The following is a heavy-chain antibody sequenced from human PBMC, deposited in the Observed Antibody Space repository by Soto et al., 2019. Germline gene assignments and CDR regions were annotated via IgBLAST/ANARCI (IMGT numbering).Heavy chain of an antibody. J-gene: IGHJ4*02. CDR1: GFTFSSFG. V-gene: IGHV3-23*01. CDR3: VTVPVMSMVTHYYVS. D-gene: IGHD2-21*02. Sequence: EVQLLESGGGLVQPGGSLRLSCAASGFTFSSFGMSWVRQAPGKGPEWVASISGSAGSTLYAAPVKGRFTISSDNSKDTIYLQMTNLRDEDTAAYFCVTVPVMSMVTHYYVSWGQGTLVTVSS. CDR2: ISGSAGST.